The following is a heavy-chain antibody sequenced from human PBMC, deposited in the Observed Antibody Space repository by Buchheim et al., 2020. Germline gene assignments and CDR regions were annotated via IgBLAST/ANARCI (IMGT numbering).Heavy chain of an antibody. V-gene: IGHV3-30-3*01. J-gene: IGHJ4*02. D-gene: IGHD3-3*01. CDR3: ARGGIFGVVMAPLDY. CDR1: GFTFSSYA. CDR2: ISYDGSNK. Sequence: QVQLVESGGGVVQPGRSLRLSCAASGFTFSSYAMHWVRQAPGKGLEWVAVISYDGSNKYYADSVKGRFTISRDNSKNTLYLQMNSLRAEDTAVYYCARGGIFGVVMAPLDYWGQGTL.